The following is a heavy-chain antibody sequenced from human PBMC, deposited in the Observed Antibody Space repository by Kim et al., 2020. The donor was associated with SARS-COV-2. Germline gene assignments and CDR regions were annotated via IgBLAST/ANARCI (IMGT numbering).Heavy chain of an antibody. D-gene: IGHD3-10*01. Sequence: GGSLRLSCAASGFTFSSYGMHWVRQAPGKGLEWVAVIWYDGSNKYYADSVKGRFTISRDNSKNTLYLQMNSLRAEDTAVYYCASEAHEGFGSYLGYWGQGTLVTVSS. V-gene: IGHV3-33*01. CDR2: IWYDGSNK. CDR3: ASEAHEGFGSYLGY. CDR1: GFTFSSYG. J-gene: IGHJ4*02.